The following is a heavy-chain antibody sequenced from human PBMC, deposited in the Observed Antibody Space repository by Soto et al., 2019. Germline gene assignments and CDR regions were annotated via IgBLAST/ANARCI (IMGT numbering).Heavy chain of an antibody. J-gene: IGHJ4*02. D-gene: IGHD3-22*01. CDR2: IWYDGSNK. Sequence: QVQLVESVGSVVQPGRSLRLSCAATGFTVSSYGMHWVRQAPGKGLEWVAVIWYDGSNKYYADSVQGRFTISRDNSKNTLYLQMNNLRAEDTAVYYCALTFKHDGSGYLRRWGLGTQVTVSS. CDR3: ALTFKHDGSGYLRR. CDR1: GFTVSSYG. V-gene: IGHV3-33*01.